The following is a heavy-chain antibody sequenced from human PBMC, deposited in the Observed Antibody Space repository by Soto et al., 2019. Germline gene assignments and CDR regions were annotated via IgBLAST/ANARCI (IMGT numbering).Heavy chain of an antibody. CDR2: INPATGAA. CDR1: GYPVTAYY. CDR3: ARGGGVGVAGSAAFDM. J-gene: IGHJ3*02. Sequence: QLHLVQSGAVVKKPGASVTVSCSASGYPVTAYYMHWVRQAPGRGLEWMGGINPATGAAKYTQTFQGRVTLTRDTSPSTVFMELSGPTSADTDVFYCARGGGVGVAGSAAFDMWGQGTLVTVSS. V-gene: IGHV1-2*02. D-gene: IGHD3-3*01.